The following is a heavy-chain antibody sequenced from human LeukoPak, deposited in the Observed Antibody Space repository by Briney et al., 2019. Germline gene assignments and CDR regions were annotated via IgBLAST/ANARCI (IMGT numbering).Heavy chain of an antibody. CDR1: GYTFTGYY. CDR3: ASYHSSSPPFDY. V-gene: IGHV1-2*02. J-gene: IGHJ4*02. D-gene: IGHD6-6*01. CDR2: INPNTGDT. Sequence: ASVKVSCKASGYTFTGYYMHWVRQAPGQGFEWMGWINPNTGDTNYAQKFQGRVTMTRDTTISAAFMELTRLTSDDTAVYYCASYHSSSPPFDYWGQGTLVTVSS.